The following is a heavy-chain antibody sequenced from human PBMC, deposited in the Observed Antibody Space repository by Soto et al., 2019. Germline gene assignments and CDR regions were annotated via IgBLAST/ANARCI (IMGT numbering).Heavy chain of an antibody. D-gene: IGHD5-18*01. Sequence: QVQLLQSGAEVKKPGTSVRVSCKASGYIFSGYYIHWLRQAPGQGLEWMGWINPKTGGTKYTQKFQGRVTLTRDTSSSTAYMELSSVTSDDTAVYYCARDEIQLWFEGSPFDYWGQGTLVTVSS. J-gene: IGHJ4*02. CDR2: INPKTGGT. CDR1: GYIFSGYY. V-gene: IGHV1-2*02. CDR3: ARDEIQLWFEGSPFDY.